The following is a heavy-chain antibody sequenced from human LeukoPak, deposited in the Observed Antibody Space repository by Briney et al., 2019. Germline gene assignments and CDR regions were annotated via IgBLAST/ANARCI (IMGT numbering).Heavy chain of an antibody. V-gene: IGHV1-2*02. CDR1: GYTFSGYH. CDR2: IDPYSGGT. CDR3: ARDVVAVDSNWFDP. Sequence: GASVKVSCKTSGYTFSGYHIHWMRQAPGQGLEWIGWIDPYSGGTHFAEKFQGRVTLTRDTPITTLYMELTNLKSDDTSIYFCARDVVAVDSNWFDPWGQGTLVTVSS. D-gene: IGHD6-19*01. J-gene: IGHJ5*02.